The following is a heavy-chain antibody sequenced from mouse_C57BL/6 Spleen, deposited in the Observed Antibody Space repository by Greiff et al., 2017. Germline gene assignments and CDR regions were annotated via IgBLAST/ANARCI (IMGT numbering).Heavy chain of an antibody. D-gene: IGHD2-4*01. Sequence: QVQLKQSGPGLVQPSQSLSITCTVSGFSLTSYGVHWVRQSPGKGLEWLGVIWSGGSTDYNAAFISRLSISKDNSKSQVFFKMNSLHADDTAIYYCARNDYDGAWFAYWGQGTLVTVSA. CDR2: IWSGGST. J-gene: IGHJ3*01. CDR1: GFSLTSYG. CDR3: ARNDYDGAWFAY. V-gene: IGHV2-2*01.